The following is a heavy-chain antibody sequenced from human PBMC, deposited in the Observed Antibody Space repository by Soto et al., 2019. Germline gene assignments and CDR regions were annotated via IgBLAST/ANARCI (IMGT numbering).Heavy chain of an antibody. J-gene: IGHJ4*02. CDR3: AKDHRKGGSRVDY. D-gene: IGHD2-15*01. Sequence: QVQLVESGGGVVQPGRSLRLSCAASRFSFRAHGMHWVRQAPGKGLEWVAVISYDGSSTYYADSVKGRFTISRDNSNNALYLQMSNLRPEDTAVYFCAKDHRKGGSRVDYWGQGTLVTVSS. V-gene: IGHV3-30*18. CDR2: ISYDGSST. CDR1: RFSFRAHG.